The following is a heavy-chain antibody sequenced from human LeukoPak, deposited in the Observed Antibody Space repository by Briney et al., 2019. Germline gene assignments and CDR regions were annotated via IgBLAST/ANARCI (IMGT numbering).Heavy chain of an antibody. Sequence: GGSLRLSCAASGFTFSRYWIHWLRQAPGKGLVCVSRISTDGSTTTYADSVKGRFTISRDNAKNTLYLQMNSLRAEDTAVYYCARDVWGDRDGFFDNWGQGTLVTVSS. J-gene: IGHJ4*02. CDR1: GFTFSRYW. CDR2: ISTDGSTT. V-gene: IGHV3-74*01. CDR3: ARDVWGDRDGFFDN. D-gene: IGHD5-24*01.